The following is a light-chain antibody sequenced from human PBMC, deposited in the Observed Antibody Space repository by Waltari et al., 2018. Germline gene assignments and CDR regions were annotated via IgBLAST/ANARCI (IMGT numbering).Light chain of an antibody. V-gene: IGKV3-20*01. CDR1: QSVTRA. J-gene: IGKJ1*01. CDR3: QHYVRLPVT. Sequence: EIVLTQSPGTLSLSPGESATLSCRTSQSVTRALAWYQQKPGQAPRLLIYGASNRATGIPDRFSGSGSGTDFSLTISSLEPEDSALYYCQHYVRLPVTFGQGTKVEIK. CDR2: GAS.